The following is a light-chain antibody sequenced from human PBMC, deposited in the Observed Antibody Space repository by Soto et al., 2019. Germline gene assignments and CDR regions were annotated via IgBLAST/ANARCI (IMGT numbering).Light chain of an antibody. Sequence: QSVLTQPASVSGSPGQSITISCTGTSSDIGRYNYVSWYQQHPGKVPKLIIFEVRNRPSGVSDRFSGSKSGNSASLTISGLQAGDEADYYCSSYTSTSTQVFGSGTKFTVL. CDR3: SSYTSTSTQV. J-gene: IGLJ1*01. V-gene: IGLV2-14*01. CDR2: EVR. CDR1: SSDIGRYNY.